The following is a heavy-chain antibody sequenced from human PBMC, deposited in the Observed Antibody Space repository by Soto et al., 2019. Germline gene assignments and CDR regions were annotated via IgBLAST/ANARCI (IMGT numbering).Heavy chain of an antibody. V-gene: IGHV4-31*03. CDR2: IYYSGST. CDR1: GGSINSGGYY. Sequence: PSETLSLTCNVSGGSINSGGYYSSWIRQHTGKGLEWIGYIYYSGSTYYNPSLKSRVTISVDTSKNQFSLKLSSVTAADTAVYYCASRYRSPSSLGWGQGTLVTVSS. D-gene: IGHD6-6*01. J-gene: IGHJ4*02. CDR3: ASRYRSPSSLG.